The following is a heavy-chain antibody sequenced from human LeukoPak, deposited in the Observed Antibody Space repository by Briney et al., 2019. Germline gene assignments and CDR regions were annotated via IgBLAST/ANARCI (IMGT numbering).Heavy chain of an antibody. J-gene: IGHJ5*02. V-gene: IGHV5-51*01. CDR2: IYPGDSNT. CDR3: ARVRISSLSVNWFDP. Sequence: GESLKISCQGSGYSFTTYWIGWVRQMPGKGLEWMGIIYPGDSNTRYSPSFQGRVTISADKSISTAYLQWSSLKASDTAMYYCARVRISSLSVNWFDPWGQGSLVTVSS. D-gene: IGHD6-6*01. CDR1: GYSFTTYW.